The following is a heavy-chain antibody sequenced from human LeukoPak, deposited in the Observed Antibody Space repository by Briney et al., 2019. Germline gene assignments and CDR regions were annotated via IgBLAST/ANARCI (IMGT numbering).Heavy chain of an antibody. CDR1: GFTFSTYA. J-gene: IGHJ4*02. D-gene: IGHD4-17*01. Sequence: GGSLRLSCVASGFTFSTYAMSWVRQAPGKGLEWVSTISSTGGSTYYADSVKGRFTISRDNSKNTLYLQMNSLRAEDTAVYYCAKDPSAVTTRLFGYWGQGTLVTVSA. CDR3: AKDPSAVTTRLFGY. V-gene: IGHV3-23*01. CDR2: ISSTGGST.